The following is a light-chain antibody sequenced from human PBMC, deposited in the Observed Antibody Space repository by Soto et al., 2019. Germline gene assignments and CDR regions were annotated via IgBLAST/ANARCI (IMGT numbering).Light chain of an antibody. V-gene: IGLV2-8*01. CDR3: SSYAGSNIVV. Sequence: QSVLTQPPSASGSPGQSVTISCAGTSSDVGGYNYVSWYQHHPGKAPKLMIYEVSKRPSGVPGRFSGSKSGNSASLTVSGLQAEHEADFYCSSYAGSNIVVFGGGTKLTVL. CDR1: SSDVGGYNY. CDR2: EVS. J-gene: IGLJ2*01.